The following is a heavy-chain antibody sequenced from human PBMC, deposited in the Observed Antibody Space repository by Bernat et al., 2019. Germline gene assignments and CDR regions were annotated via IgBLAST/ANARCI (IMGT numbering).Heavy chain of an antibody. CDR3: ARLGSSSDAFDI. V-gene: IGHV4-39*01. CDR2: IYYSGST. J-gene: IGHJ3*02. CDR1: GGSISTGSYY. Sequence: QLQLQESGPGLVKPSETLSLTCTVSGGSISTGSYYWGWIRQPPRKGLEWIGSIYYSGSTYYNPSLKSRVTISVDTSKKQFSLNLNSVTAADTAVYYCARLGSSSDAFDIWGQGTMVTVSS. D-gene: IGHD6-6*01.